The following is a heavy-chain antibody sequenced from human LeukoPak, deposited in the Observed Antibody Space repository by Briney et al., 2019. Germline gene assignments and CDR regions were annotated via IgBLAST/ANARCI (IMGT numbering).Heavy chain of an antibody. D-gene: IGHD6-6*01. CDR1: GYSFTSYD. Sequence: ASVKVSCKASGYSFTSYDINGVRQATGQGLECMGWMNPNSGNTGYAQKFQGRVTMTRNTSISTAYMELSSLRSEDTPVYYCARAERIAARSGYSWFDPWGQGTLVTVSS. V-gene: IGHV1-8*01. CDR3: ARAERIAARSGYSWFDP. J-gene: IGHJ5*02. CDR2: MNPNSGNT.